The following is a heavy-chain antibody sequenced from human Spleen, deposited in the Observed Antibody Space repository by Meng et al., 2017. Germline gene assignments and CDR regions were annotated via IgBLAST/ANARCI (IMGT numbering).Heavy chain of an antibody. CDR3: TRYRESIDY. CDR2: IKTDGSEE. V-gene: IGHV3-7*01. CDR1: GFTFSDYW. D-gene: IGHD2-2*01. J-gene: IGHJ4*02. Sequence: GGSLRLSCSTSGFTFSDYWMSWVRQAPGKGLEWVANIKTDGSEEYYVDSVKGRFTISRDNAKNSLYLQMNSLRADDTAVYYCTRYRESIDYWGQGTRVTRLL.